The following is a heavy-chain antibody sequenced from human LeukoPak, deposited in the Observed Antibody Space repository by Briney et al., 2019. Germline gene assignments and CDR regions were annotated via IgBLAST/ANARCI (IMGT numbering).Heavy chain of an antibody. Sequence: PSETLSLTCAVYGGSFSGYYWSWIRQPPGKGLEWIGEINHSGSTNYNPSLKSRVTISVDTSKNQFSLKLSSVTAADSAVYYCASRKLGNDYWGQGTLVTVSS. J-gene: IGHJ4*02. CDR3: ASRKLGNDY. V-gene: IGHV4-34*01. CDR2: INHSGST. D-gene: IGHD7-27*01. CDR1: GGSFSGYY.